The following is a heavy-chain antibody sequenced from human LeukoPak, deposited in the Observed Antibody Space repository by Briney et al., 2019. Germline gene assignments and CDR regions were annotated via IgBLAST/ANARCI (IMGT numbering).Heavy chain of an antibody. D-gene: IGHD3-22*01. CDR2: GST. Sequence: GSTNYNPSLKSRVTISVDTSKNQFSLKLSSVTAADTAVYYCARGESYYYDSSGYRENAFDIWGQGTMVTVSS. CDR3: ARGESYYYDSSGYRENAFDI. J-gene: IGHJ3*02. V-gene: IGHV4-59*09.